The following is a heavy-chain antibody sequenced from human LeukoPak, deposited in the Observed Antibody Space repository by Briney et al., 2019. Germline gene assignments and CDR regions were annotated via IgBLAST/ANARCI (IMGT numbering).Heavy chain of an antibody. CDR2: NNPNSGGT. V-gene: IGHV1-2*02. Sequence: GASVKVSCKASGYTFTGYYMHWVRQAPGQGLEWMGWNNPNSGGTNYAQKFQGRVTMTRDTFISTAYMELSRLRSDDTAVYYCARMGYCSSTSCSNYYYGMDVWGQGTTVTVSS. CDR1: GYTFTGYY. D-gene: IGHD2-2*01. CDR3: ARMGYCSSTSCSNYYYGMDV. J-gene: IGHJ6*02.